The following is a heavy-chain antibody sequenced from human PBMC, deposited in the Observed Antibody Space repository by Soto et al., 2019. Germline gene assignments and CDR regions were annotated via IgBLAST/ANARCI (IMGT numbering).Heavy chain of an antibody. CDR2: INSDGSSI. Sequence: GGSLRLSCAASGFDFSNTWIHWVRQVPGQGLVWVSRINSDGSSIIYADSVKGRFTLSRDNAKNTVHLQMSSLRVEDTAVYYCAKDWYHTIDSWGQGIPVTVSS. J-gene: IGHJ4*02. CDR3: AKDWYHTIDS. V-gene: IGHV3-74*01. CDR1: GFDFSNTW. D-gene: IGHD1-20*01.